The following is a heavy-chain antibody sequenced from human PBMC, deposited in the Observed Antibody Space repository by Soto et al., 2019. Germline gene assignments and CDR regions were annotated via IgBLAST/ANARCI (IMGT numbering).Heavy chain of an antibody. V-gene: IGHV1-69*13. CDR2: IIPIFGTA. CDR3: ARAKPYCSGGSCYYYYGMDV. CDR1: GGTFSSYA. Sequence: GASVKVSCKASGGTFSSYAISWLRQSPGQGLEWMGGIIPIFGTANYAQKFQGRVAITADESTSTAYMELSSLRSEDTAVYYCARAKPYCSGGSCYYYYGMDVWGQGTTVTVSS. J-gene: IGHJ6*02. D-gene: IGHD2-15*01.